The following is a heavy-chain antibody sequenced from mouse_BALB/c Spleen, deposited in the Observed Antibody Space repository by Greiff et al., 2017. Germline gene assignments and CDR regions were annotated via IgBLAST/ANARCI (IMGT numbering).Heavy chain of an antibody. CDR3: ARHHYYGSSYAMDY. V-gene: IGHV1-62-2*01. Sequence: VKLMESGAGLVKPGASVKLSCKASGYTFTEYIIHWVKQRSGQGLEWIGWFYPGSGSIKYNEKFKDKATLTADKSSSTVYMELSRLTSEDSAVYFCARHHYYGSSYAMDYWGQGTSVTVSS. CDR1: GYTFTEYI. D-gene: IGHD1-1*01. CDR2: FYPGSGSI. J-gene: IGHJ4*01.